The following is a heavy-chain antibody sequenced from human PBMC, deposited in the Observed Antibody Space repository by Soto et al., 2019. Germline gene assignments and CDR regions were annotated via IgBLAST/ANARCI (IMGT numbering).Heavy chain of an antibody. J-gene: IGHJ4*02. V-gene: IGHV4-4*02. CDR3: VRSGYNTRKFDY. D-gene: IGHD1-20*01. CDR2: IYHSGST. CDR1: SGSISSSNW. Sequence: SETLSLTCAVSSGSISSSNWWSCVRQPPGKGLEWIGEIYHSGSTNYNPSLKSRVTISVDKSKNKFSLKLSSVTAADTAVYYCVRSGYNTRKFDYWGQGTLVTVSS.